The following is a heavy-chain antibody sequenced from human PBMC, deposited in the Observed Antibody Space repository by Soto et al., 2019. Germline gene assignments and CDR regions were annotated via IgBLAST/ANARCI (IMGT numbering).Heavy chain of an antibody. CDR2: INPSGGST. Sequence: GASVKVSCKASGYTFTSYYMHWVRQASGQGLEWMGIINPSGGSTSYAQKFQGRVTMTRDTSTSTAYMELSSLRSEDTAVYYCARPMATEPGAFDIWGQGTMVTVSS. J-gene: IGHJ3*02. CDR3: ARPMATEPGAFDI. CDR1: GYTFTSYY. V-gene: IGHV1-46*01. D-gene: IGHD5-12*01.